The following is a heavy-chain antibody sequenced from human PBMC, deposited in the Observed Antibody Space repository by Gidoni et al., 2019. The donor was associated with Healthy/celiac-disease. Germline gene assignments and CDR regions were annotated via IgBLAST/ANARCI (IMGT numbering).Heavy chain of an antibody. CDR1: GGPIRGGGSY. CDR2: IYYSGST. V-gene: IGHV4-31*03. D-gene: IGHD3-10*01. J-gene: IGHJ4*02. Sequence: QVQLQESGPGLVKPSQTLSLTCTVSGGPIRGGGSYWSWIRQHPGTGLEWIGYIYYSGSTYYNPSLKSRVTISVDTSKNQFSLKLSSVTAADTAVYYCARASYYYGSGSYYLYFDYWGQGTLVTVSS. CDR3: ARASYYYGSGSYYLYFDY.